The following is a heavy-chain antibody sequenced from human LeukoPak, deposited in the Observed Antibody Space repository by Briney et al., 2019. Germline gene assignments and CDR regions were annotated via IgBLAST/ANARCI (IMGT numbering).Heavy chain of an antibody. J-gene: IGHJ1*01. Sequence: SVKVSCKASGGTFSSYAISWVRQAPGQGLEWMGGIIPIFGTANYAQRFQGRVTITTDESTSTAYMELSSLRSEDTAVYYCATLERWPNPWDFQHWGQGTLVTVSS. D-gene: IGHD5-24*01. V-gene: IGHV1-69*05. CDR2: IIPIFGTA. CDR1: GGTFSSYA. CDR3: ATLERWPNPWDFQH.